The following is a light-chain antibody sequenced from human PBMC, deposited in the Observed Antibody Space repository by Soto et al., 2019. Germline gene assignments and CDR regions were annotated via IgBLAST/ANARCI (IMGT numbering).Light chain of an antibody. CDR3: GSWDTSLSAGRFV. CDR1: SSNIGKSY. CDR2: ENN. J-gene: IGLJ1*01. V-gene: IGLV1-51*01. Sequence: QSVLTQPPSVSAAPGQHVTISCSGNSSNIGKSYVSWYQRLPETAPKLLIYENNKRPSGISDRFSASKSGTSATLDITGLQTGDEADYYCGSWDTSLSAGRFVFGTGTKLTVL.